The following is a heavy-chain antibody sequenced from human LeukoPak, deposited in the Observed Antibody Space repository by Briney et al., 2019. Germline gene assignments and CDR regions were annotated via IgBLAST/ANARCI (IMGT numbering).Heavy chain of an antibody. D-gene: IGHD3-10*01. CDR2: INPNSGGT. CDR3: ARGAPYYYGSGSYYNGDDAFDI. J-gene: IGHJ3*02. Sequence: GASVKVSCKASGYTFTGYYMHWVRQAPGQGLEWMGWINPNSGGTNYAQKFQGRVTMTRDTSISTAYMELSRLRSDDTAVYYCARGAPYYYGSGSYYNGDDAFDIWGQGTMVTVSS. CDR1: GYTFTGYY. V-gene: IGHV1-2*02.